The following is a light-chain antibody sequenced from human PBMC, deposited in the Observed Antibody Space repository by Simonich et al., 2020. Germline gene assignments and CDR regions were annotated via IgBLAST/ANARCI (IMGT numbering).Light chain of an antibody. CDR3: CSYAGSSTLV. Sequence: QSALTQPASVSGSPGQSITISCTGTSMDVGSYNLVSWYQQPPGKAPKLMIYEGSKRPSGVSNRFAGSKSGNTASLTISGLQAEDEADYYCCSYAGSSTLVFGGGTKLTVL. CDR1: SMDVGSYNL. CDR2: EGS. J-gene: IGLJ3*02. V-gene: IGLV2-23*01.